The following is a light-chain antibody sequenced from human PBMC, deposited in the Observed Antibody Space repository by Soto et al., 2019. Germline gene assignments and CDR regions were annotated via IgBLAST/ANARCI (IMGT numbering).Light chain of an antibody. Sequence: DIQMTQSPSSLSASVGDRVTITCQASQDISNYLNWYQQKPGKAPKLLIYDASTLETGVPSRFSGSGSGTDFTVTISRLQPEDIATYYCQQYDNLPRTFGQGTKLEIE. CDR2: DAS. CDR3: QQYDNLPRT. V-gene: IGKV1-33*01. J-gene: IGKJ2*01. CDR1: QDISNY.